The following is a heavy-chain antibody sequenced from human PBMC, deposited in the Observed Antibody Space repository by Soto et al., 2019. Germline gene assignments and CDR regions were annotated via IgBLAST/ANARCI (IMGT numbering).Heavy chain of an antibody. J-gene: IGHJ4*02. D-gene: IGHD5-12*01. V-gene: IGHV1-46*01. CDR1: GYTFTSYC. CDR2: INPSGGST. Sequence: GASVKACCKASGYTFTSYCMHWVRQAPGQGLEWMGIINPSGGSTSYAQKFQGRVTMTRDTSTSTVYMELSSLRSEDTAVYYCARVREATRYFDYWGQGTLVTVSS. CDR3: ARVREATRYFDY.